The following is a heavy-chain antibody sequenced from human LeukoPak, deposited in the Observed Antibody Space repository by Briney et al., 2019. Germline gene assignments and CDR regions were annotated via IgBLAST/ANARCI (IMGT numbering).Heavy chain of an antibody. Sequence: GASVKVSCKASGYTFTSYDINWVRQATGQGLEWMGWMNPNSGNTGYAQKFQGRVTLTMNTPISTAYMELSSLRSEDTAVYYCARGRMAIFGVVIKIRYWFDPWGQGTLVTVSS. CDR2: MNPNSGNT. CDR1: GYTFTSYD. V-gene: IGHV1-8*03. J-gene: IGHJ5*02. D-gene: IGHD3-3*01. CDR3: ARGRMAIFGVVIKIRYWFDP.